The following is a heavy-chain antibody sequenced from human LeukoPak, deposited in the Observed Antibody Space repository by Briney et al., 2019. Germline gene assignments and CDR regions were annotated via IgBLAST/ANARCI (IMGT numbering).Heavy chain of an antibody. CDR1: GFTFSNAW. J-gene: IGHJ4*02. Sequence: GGSLRLSCAASGFTFSNAWMSWVRQAPGKGLEWVGRIKSKTDGGTTDYAAPVKGRFTISRDDSKNTLYLQMNSLKTEDTAVYYCTTDLGYCSSTSCPSIDYWGQGTLVTVSA. CDR2: IKSKTDGGTT. CDR3: TTDLGYCSSTSCPSIDY. V-gene: IGHV3-15*01. D-gene: IGHD2-2*03.